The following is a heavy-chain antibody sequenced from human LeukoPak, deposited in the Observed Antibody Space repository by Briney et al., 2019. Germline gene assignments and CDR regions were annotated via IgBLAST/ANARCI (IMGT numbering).Heavy chain of an antibody. CDR3: ARDQGGTIGLYHYYYMDV. J-gene: IGHJ6*03. D-gene: IGHD1-7*01. CDR2: ISSSSNYI. V-gene: IGHV3-21*01. Sequence: GGSLRLSCAASGFTFSSYSMSCVRQAPGKGLEWVSSISSSSNYIYYADSLKGRFTISRDNAKNSLYLQMNSLRAEDTAVYYCARDQGGTIGLYHYYYMDVWGKGTTVTVSS. CDR1: GFTFSSYS.